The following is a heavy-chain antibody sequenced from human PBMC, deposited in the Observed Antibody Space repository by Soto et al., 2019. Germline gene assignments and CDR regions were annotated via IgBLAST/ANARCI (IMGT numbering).Heavy chain of an antibody. D-gene: IGHD1-26*01. V-gene: IGHV3-23*01. J-gene: IGHJ2*01. CDR3: AKLPGGVRARWYFDL. Sequence: EVQLLESGGGLVQPGGSLRLSCAASGFTFSSYAMSWVRQAPGKGLEWVSAISGSGGSTYYADSVKGRFTISRDNSKNPLYLQMNSLRPEDTAVYYCAKLPGGVRARWYFDLWGRGTLVTVSS. CDR1: GFTFSSYA. CDR2: ISGSGGST.